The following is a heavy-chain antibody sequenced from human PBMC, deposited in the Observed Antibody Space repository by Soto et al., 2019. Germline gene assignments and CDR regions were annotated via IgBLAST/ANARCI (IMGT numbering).Heavy chain of an antibody. Sequence: EVQLVESGGGLVQPGGSLRLSCAASGFTFSGSWMHWVRQAPGKGLVWVSRINGDGSGTSYADLVKGRFTISRDDAKNTLFLQMNGLRAEDTAVYYCASGLFGSGTANDYLGQGTLVTVSS. V-gene: IGHV3-74*01. CDR3: ASGLFGSGTANDY. J-gene: IGHJ4*02. CDR2: INGDGSGT. D-gene: IGHD3-10*01. CDR1: GFTFSGSW.